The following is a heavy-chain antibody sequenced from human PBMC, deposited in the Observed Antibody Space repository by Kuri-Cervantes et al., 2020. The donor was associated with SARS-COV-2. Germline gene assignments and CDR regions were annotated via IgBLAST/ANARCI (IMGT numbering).Heavy chain of an antibody. J-gene: IGHJ4*02. CDR3: APDRSSGYYSLGGFDY. V-gene: IGHV1-2*02. CDR2: INPNSGGT. D-gene: IGHD3-22*01. CDR1: GYTFTSYG. Sequence: ASVKVSCKASGYTFTSYGISWVRQAPGQGLEWMGWINPNSGGTNYAQKFQGRVTMTRDTSISTAYMELSRLRSDDTAVYYCAPDRSSGYYSLGGFDYWGQGTLVTVSS.